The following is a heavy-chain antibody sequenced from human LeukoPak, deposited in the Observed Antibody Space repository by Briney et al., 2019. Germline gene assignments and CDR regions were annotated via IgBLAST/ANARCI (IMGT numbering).Heavy chain of an antibody. V-gene: IGHV1-46*01. CDR2: INPSGGST. J-gene: IGHJ3*02. Sequence: GASVKVSCKASGYTFTSYYMHWVRQAPGQGLEWMGIINPSGGSTSYAQKFQGRVTMTRDTSTSTVYMELSSLRSEDTAMYYCTRDISTILLWVGEPHAFDIWGQGTMVTVSS. CDR3: TRDISTILLWVGEPHAFDI. CDR1: GYTFTSYY. D-gene: IGHD3-10*01.